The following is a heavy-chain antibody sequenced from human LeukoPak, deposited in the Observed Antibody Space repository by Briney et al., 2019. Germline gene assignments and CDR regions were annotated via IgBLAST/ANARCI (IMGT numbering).Heavy chain of an antibody. J-gene: IGHJ5*02. CDR2: IIPIFGTA. CDR3: AREVGSSSWYYSYNWFDP. Sequence: SLKVSCKASGGTFSSYAISWVRQAPGQGLERMGGIIPIFGTANYAQKLQGRVTMTTDTSTSTAYMELRSLRSDDTAVYYCAREVGSSSWYYSYNWFDPWGQGTLVTVSS. CDR1: GGTFSSYA. V-gene: IGHV1-69*05. D-gene: IGHD6-13*01.